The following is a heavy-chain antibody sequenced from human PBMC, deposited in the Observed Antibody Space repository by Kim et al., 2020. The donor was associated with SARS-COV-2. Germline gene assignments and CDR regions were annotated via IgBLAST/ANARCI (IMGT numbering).Heavy chain of an antibody. CDR1: GGSLSSYY. J-gene: IGHJ5*02. CDR2: IYYSGSP. V-gene: IGHV4-59*13. Sequence: SETLSLTCTVSGGSLSSYYWSWIRQPPGKGLEWIGYIYYSGSPTSNPSPKSRVTISVDPSKNQFSLKLSSVAAADTAVYYCARGVVGNSGSYTRDYWFDPWGQGTLVTVSS. CDR3: ARGVVGNSGSYTRDYWFDP. D-gene: IGHD1-26*01.